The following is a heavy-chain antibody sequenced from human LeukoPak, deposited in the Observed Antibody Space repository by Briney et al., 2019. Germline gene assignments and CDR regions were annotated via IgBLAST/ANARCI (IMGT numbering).Heavy chain of an antibody. V-gene: IGHV1-46*01. Sequence: ASVKVSCKASGYTFTSYYMHWVRQAPGQGLEWMGIINPSGGSTSYAQKFQGRVTMTRDTSTSTVYMELSSLRSEDTAVYYCGRDLKYAGYSSGWYGYWGQGTLVTVSS. D-gene: IGHD6-19*01. CDR3: GRDLKYAGYSSGWYGY. J-gene: IGHJ4*02. CDR2: INPSGGST. CDR1: GYTFTSYY.